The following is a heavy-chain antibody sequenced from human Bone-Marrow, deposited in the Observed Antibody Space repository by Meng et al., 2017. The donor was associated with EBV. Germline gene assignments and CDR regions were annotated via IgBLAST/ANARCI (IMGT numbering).Heavy chain of an antibody. Sequence: EVQLLESGGGLVQPGXALRLSCAASGFTFSSYAMSWVRQAPGKGLEWVGRIKSKTDGGTTDYAAPVKGRFTISRDDSKNTLYLQMNSLKTEDTAVYYCTTGIAAAGTGGYWGQGTLVTVSS. D-gene: IGHD6-13*01. CDR1: GFTFSSYA. CDR2: IKSKTDGGTT. J-gene: IGHJ4*02. CDR3: TTGIAAAGTGGY. V-gene: IGHV3-15*01.